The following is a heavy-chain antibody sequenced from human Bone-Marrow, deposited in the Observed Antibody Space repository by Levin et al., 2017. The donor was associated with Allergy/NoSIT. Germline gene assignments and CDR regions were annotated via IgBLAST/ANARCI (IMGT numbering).Heavy chain of an antibody. CDR3: ARRKSTAFDI. CDR1: GYTFTGYY. CDR2: INPNNGDT. V-gene: IGHV1-2*02. Sequence: GESLKISCKASGYTFTGYYIHWLRQAPGQGLEWMGWINPNNGDTNIEYIFQARVTMTRDTSNSTAYIDVSRLTSDDTAVYFCARRKSTAFDIWGQGTAVTVS. J-gene: IGHJ3*02.